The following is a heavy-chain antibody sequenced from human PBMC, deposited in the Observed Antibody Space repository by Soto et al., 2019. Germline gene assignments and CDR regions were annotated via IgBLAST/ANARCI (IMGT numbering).Heavy chain of an antibody. CDR1: GFTFTSSA. Sequence: SVKVSCKASGFTFTSSAVQWVRQARGQCLEWIGWIVVGSGNTNYAQRFQERVTITRDMSTSTAYMELSSLRSEDTAVYYCAADVPECELIGYYWGQGTLVTVPS. CDR2: IVVGSGNT. V-gene: IGHV1-58*01. J-gene: IGHJ4*02. CDR3: AADVPECELIGYY. D-gene: IGHD1-26*01.